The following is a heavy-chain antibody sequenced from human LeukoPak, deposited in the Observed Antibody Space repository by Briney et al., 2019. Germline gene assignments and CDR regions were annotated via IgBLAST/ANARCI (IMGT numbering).Heavy chain of an antibody. CDR3: ARGDAVGAHDY. CDR1: GFTFSSYG. D-gene: IGHD1-26*01. V-gene: IGHV3-33*01. CDR2: IWYDGSNK. J-gene: IGHJ4*02. Sequence: GGSLRLSCAASGFTFSSYGMHWVRQAQGKGLEWVAVIWYDGSNKYYADSVKGRFTISRDNSKNTLYLQMNSLRAEDTAVYYCARGDAVGAHDYWGQGTLVTVSS.